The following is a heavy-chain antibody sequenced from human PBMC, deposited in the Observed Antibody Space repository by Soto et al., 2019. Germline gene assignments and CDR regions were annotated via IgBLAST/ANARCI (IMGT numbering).Heavy chain of an antibody. CDR3: ARQLVVAATRTGNWFDP. J-gene: IGHJ5*02. V-gene: IGHV5-51*01. Sequence: PGESLKISCKASGYSFINYWIGWVRQMPVRGLEWMGIIYPGDSDTRYSPSFQGQVTISADKSISTAYLQWSSLKASDTAMYYCARQLVVAATRTGNWFDPWGQGTLVTVSS. CDR1: GYSFINYW. D-gene: IGHD2-15*01. CDR2: IYPGDSDT.